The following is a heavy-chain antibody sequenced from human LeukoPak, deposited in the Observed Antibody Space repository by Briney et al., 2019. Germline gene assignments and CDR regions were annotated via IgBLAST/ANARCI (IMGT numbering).Heavy chain of an antibody. CDR2: ISSSSSYI. Sequence: GRSLRLSCAASGFTFSSYSMNWVRQAPGKGLEWVSSISSSSSYIYYADSVKGRFTISRDNAKNSLYLQMNSLRAEDTAVYYCARDVSDCSSTSCYTGDVWGQGTTVTVSS. CDR1: GFTFSSYS. D-gene: IGHD2-2*02. V-gene: IGHV3-21*01. CDR3: ARDVSDCSSTSCYTGDV. J-gene: IGHJ6*02.